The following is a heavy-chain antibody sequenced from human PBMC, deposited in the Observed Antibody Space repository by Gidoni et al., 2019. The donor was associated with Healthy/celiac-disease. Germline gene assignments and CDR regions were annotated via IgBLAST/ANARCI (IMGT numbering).Heavy chain of an antibody. Sequence: VQLVQSGAEVKKPGSSVKVSCKGSGGTFSSYAISWVRQAPGQGLEWMGGIIPIFGTANYAQKFQCRVTITADESTSTAYMELSSLRSEDTAVYYCARWDFTISTPNFDYWGQGTLVTVSS. J-gene: IGHJ4*02. CDR3: ARWDFTISTPNFDY. CDR1: GGTFSSYA. V-gene: IGHV1-69*01. D-gene: IGHD3-3*01. CDR2: IIPIFGTA.